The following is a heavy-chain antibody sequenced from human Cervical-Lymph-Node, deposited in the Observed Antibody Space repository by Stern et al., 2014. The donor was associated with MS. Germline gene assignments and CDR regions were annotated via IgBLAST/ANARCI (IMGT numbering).Heavy chain of an antibody. D-gene: IGHD1-26*01. CDR3: ATTRWDLFTWNWFDP. J-gene: IGHJ5*02. CDR2: IHDSGST. Sequence: VQLVESGPGLVKPSQTLSLTCTVSGGSISSSGYYWSWIRQPADKGLEWIGRIHDSGSTYYNPSLKSRVTISMDTVKNQFSLTLPSLTAADTAVYYCATTRWDLFTWNWFDPWGQGTLVTVSS. V-gene: IGHV4-61*02. CDR1: GGSISSSGYY.